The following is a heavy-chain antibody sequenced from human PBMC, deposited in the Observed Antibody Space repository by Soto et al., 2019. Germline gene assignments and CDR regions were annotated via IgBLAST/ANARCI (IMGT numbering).Heavy chain of an antibody. V-gene: IGHV4-59*08. CDR3: ASSSNDYLFDP. Sequence: SETLSLTCTVSGGSISSYYWSWIRQPPGKGLEWIGYIYYSGSTYYNPSLKSRVTISVDTSKNQFSLKLSSVTAADTAVYYCASSSNDYLFDPWGQGTLVTVSS. CDR2: IYYSGST. CDR1: GGSISSYY. J-gene: IGHJ5*02. D-gene: IGHD4-17*01.